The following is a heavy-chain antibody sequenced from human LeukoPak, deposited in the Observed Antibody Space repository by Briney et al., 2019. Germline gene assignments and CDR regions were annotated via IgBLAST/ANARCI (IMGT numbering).Heavy chain of an antibody. J-gene: IGHJ4*02. CDR2: INPNSGGT. CDR3: ARSSYYYDSTGHFDY. D-gene: IGHD3-22*01. V-gene: IGHV1-2*02. Sequence: GASVKVSCKTSGYTFIGYYMHWVRQAPGQGLEWMGWINPNSGGTNCAQKFQGRVTMTRDTSISTAYMGLSRLRSDDTAVYYCARSSYYYDSTGHFDYWGQGTLVTVSS. CDR1: GYTFIGYY.